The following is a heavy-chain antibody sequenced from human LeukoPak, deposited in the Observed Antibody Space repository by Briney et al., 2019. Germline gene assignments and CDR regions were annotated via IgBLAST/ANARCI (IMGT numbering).Heavy chain of an antibody. J-gene: IGHJ5*02. D-gene: IGHD2-15*01. CDR2: INPNSGGT. Sequence: ASVKVSCKASRYTFTGYYMHWVRQAPGQGLEWMGWINPNSGGTNYAQKFQGRVTMTRDTSISTAYMELSRLRSDDTAVYYCARVFYCSGGSCYSGSFDPWGQGTLVTVSS. CDR3: ARVFYCSGGSCYSGSFDP. V-gene: IGHV1-2*02. CDR1: RYTFTGYY.